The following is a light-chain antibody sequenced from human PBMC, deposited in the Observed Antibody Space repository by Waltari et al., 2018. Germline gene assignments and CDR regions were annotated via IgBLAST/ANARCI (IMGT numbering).Light chain of an antibody. J-gene: IGLJ2*01. CDR3: SSQTSDGVVI. V-gene: IGLV2-14*03. CDR1: SSAVGASDY. CDR2: DVT. Sequence: QSALTQPASVSGSPGQSITISCPGTSSAVGASDYVSWFQQHPGTAPQVIIYDVTNRPSGVSHPSSASKSANTAPLTTSELQSEHEADYSCSSQTSDGVVIFGGGTKVTVL.